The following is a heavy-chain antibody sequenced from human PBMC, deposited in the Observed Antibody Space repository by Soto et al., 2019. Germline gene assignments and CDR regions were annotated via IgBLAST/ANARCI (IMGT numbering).Heavy chain of an antibody. CDR3: VRDDYGLDV. Sequence: EVQLVESGGGLIQPGGSLRLSCAASGFIVSSNYMSWVRQAPGKGLEWVSVIYSGGSANYADSLKGRFTISRDNSKNTLYLQMNSLRAEDTAVYYCVRDDYGLDVWGQGTAVTVSS. V-gene: IGHV3-53*01. CDR2: IYSGGSA. CDR1: GFIVSSNY. J-gene: IGHJ6*02.